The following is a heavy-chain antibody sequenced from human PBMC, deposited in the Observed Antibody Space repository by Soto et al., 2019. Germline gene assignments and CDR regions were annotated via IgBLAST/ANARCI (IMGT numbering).Heavy chain of an antibody. V-gene: IGHV3-23*01. D-gene: IGHD2-2*02. J-gene: IGHJ6*02. CDR1: GFTFSSYA. Sequence: GGSRRLSCAASGFTFSSYAMSWVRQAPGKGLEWVSAISGSGGSTYYADSVKGRFTISRDNAKNSVSLQMNSLRAEDTAVYYCAREYTAWPLAYGLDVWGQGTTVTVSS. CDR3: AREYTAWPLAYGLDV. CDR2: ISGSGGST.